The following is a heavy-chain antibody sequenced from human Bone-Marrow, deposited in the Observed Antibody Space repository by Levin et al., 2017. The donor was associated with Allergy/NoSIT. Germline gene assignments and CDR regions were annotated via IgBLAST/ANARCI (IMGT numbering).Heavy chain of an antibody. D-gene: IGHD3-3*01. V-gene: IGHV3-48*02. CDR3: ARDTSYDFWSGWGSYYYYGMDV. Sequence: GESLKISCAASGFTFSSYSMNWVRQAPGKGLEWVSYISSSSSTIYYADSVKGRFTISRDNAKNSLYLQMNSLRDEDTAVYYCARDTSYDFWSGWGSYYYYGMDVWGQGTTVTVSS. CDR1: GFTFSSYS. J-gene: IGHJ6*02. CDR2: ISSSSSTI.